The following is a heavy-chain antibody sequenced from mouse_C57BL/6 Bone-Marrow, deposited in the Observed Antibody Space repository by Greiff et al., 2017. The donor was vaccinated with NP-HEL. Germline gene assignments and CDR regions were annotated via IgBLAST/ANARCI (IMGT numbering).Heavy chain of an antibody. Sequence: EVQRVESGGDLVKPGGSLKLSCAASGFTFSSYGMSWVRQTPDKRLEWVATISSGGSYTYYPDSVKGRFTISRDNAKNTLYMQLSSLTSADTAMYYCARQRWLLRIDCWGQGTTLTVSS. D-gene: IGHD2-3*01. CDR2: ISSGGSYT. J-gene: IGHJ2*01. CDR3: ARQRWLLRIDC. V-gene: IGHV5-6*01. CDR1: GFTFSSYG.